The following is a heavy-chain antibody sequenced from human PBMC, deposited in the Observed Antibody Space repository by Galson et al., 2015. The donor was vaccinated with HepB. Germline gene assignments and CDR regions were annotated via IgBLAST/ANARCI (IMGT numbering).Heavy chain of an antibody. V-gene: IGHV3-15*01. CDR1: GFTFSNVW. Sequence: SLRLSCAASGFTFSNVWMSWVRQAPGKGLEWVGLIKSKTDGGTTDSAAPVKGRFTLSRDDSRNTLFLQMNSLKTEDTAVYYCTSHPGWGYSFRYFDLWGRGTPVTVSS. J-gene: IGHJ2*01. CDR3: TSHPGWGYSFRYFDL. CDR2: IKSKTDGGTT. D-gene: IGHD2-15*01.